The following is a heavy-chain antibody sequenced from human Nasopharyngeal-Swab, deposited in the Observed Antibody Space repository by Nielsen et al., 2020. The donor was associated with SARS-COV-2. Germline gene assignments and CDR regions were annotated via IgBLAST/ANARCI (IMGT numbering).Heavy chain of an antibody. CDR3: ARVKSPGYSSSWYRDYYGMDV. CDR2: IIPILGIA. V-gene: IGHV1-69*04. CDR1: GGTFSSYA. J-gene: IGHJ6*02. D-gene: IGHD6-13*01. Sequence: SVKVSCKASGGTFSSYAISWVRQAPGQGLEWMGRIIPILGIANYAQKFQGRVTITADKSTSKAYMELSSLRSEDTAVYYCARVKSPGYSSSWYRDYYGMDVWGQGTTVTVSS.